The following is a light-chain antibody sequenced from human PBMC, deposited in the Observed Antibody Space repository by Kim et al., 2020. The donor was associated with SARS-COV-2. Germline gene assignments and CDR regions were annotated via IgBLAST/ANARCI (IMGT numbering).Light chain of an antibody. Sequence: SAGERATLSCRASQSVSSYLAWYQQKPGQSPRLLIYDASNRATGIPARFSGSGSGTDFTLTISSLEPEDFAVYYCQQRSNWPQLTFGGGTKVDIK. J-gene: IGKJ4*01. CDR2: DAS. CDR3: QQRSNWPQLT. CDR1: QSVSSY. V-gene: IGKV3-11*01.